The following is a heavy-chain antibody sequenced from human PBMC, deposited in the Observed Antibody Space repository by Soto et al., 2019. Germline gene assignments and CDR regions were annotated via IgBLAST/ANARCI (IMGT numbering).Heavy chain of an antibody. V-gene: IGHV3-21*01. CDR2: ITRDSNHI. J-gene: IGHJ4*02. CDR3: ARPFIVGSTTLGY. D-gene: IGHD1-26*01. CDR1: GFTFTAYT. Sequence: EVQLVESEGGLVKPGGSLRLSCTASGFTFTAYTINWVRQAPGKGLEWVASITRDSNHIYFADSVKGRFTLSRDNAKNSVYLQMNSLRAEDTAIYFCARPFIVGSTTLGYWGQGTLVTVSS.